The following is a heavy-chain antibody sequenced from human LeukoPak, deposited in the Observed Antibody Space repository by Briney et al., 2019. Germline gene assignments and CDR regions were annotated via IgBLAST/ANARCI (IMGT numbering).Heavy chain of an antibody. Sequence: ASVKVSCKASGYTFTNYGITWVRQAPGQGLEWMGWISAYNGNTNYAQKLQGRVTMTTDTSTSTAYMELRSLRSDDTAVYYCARQHSGYDYDAFDIWGQGTMVTVSS. CDR2: ISAYNGNT. J-gene: IGHJ3*02. CDR1: GYTFTNYG. V-gene: IGHV1-18*01. CDR3: ARQHSGYDYDAFDI. D-gene: IGHD5-12*01.